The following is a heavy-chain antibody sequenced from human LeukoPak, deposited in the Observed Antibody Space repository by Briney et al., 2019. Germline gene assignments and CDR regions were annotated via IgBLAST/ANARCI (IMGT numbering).Heavy chain of an antibody. CDR2: ISFDGDNK. V-gene: IGHV3-30-3*01. Sequence: PGGSLRLSCATSGFTFSNYAIHWVRQALGKGLEWVTDISFDGDNKHYADSVRGRFMISRDNSKNTVYLQMNSLTIEDTAVYYCASDQTSIAARGAFDIWGQGTMVTVSS. D-gene: IGHD6-6*01. CDR3: ASDQTSIAARGAFDI. CDR1: GFTFSNYA. J-gene: IGHJ3*02.